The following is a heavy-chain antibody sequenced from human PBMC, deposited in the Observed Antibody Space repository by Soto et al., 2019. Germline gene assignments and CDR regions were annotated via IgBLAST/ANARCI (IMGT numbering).Heavy chain of an antibody. CDR1: GYTFTSYG. Sequence: ASVKVSCKASGYTFTSYGISWVRQAPGQGLEWMGWISAYNGNTNYAQKLQGRVTMTTDTSTSTAYMELRSLRSDDTAVYYCASSIAVAGTFAFDIWGQGTMVTVS. D-gene: IGHD6-19*01. CDR2: ISAYNGNT. J-gene: IGHJ3*02. V-gene: IGHV1-18*01. CDR3: ASSIAVAGTFAFDI.